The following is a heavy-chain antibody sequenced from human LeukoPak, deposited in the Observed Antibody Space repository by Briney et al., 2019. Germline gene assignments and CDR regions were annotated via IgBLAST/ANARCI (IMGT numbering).Heavy chain of an antibody. D-gene: IGHD6-13*01. Sequence: GGSLRLSCAVSGFTFSDAWMSWVRQAPGKGLEWVSVIYSGGRTYYADSVKGRFTISRDNSKNTLYLQMNRLRAEDTAVYYCARAGPSSSWHQFDYWGQGTLVTVSS. CDR2: IYSGGRT. V-gene: IGHV3-66*01. CDR3: ARAGPSSSWHQFDY. J-gene: IGHJ4*02. CDR1: GFTFSDAW.